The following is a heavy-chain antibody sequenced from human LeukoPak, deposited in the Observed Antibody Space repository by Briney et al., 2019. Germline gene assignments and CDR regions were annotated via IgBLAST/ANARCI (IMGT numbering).Heavy chain of an antibody. Sequence: GGSLRLSCAASVFTFSSYSMNCVRQAPGKGLEYVSSISSCCSFIYYADSVKGRFTISRDNAKNSLYLQMNSLRAEDTAVYYCARDSGSPQDAFDIWGQGTMVTVSS. V-gene: IGHV3-21*01. CDR1: VFTFSSYS. D-gene: IGHD6-13*01. J-gene: IGHJ3*02. CDR2: ISSCCSFI. CDR3: ARDSGSPQDAFDI.